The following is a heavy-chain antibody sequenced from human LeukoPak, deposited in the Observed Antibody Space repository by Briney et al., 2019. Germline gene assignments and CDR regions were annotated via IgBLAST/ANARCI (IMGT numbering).Heavy chain of an antibody. D-gene: IGHD2-15*01. Sequence: GGSLRLSCAASGFTFSSYAMSWVRQAPGKGLEWASAISGSGGSTYHADSVKGRFTISRDNSKNTLYLQMNSLRAEDTAVYYCRGYCSGGSCYSSWFDPWGQGTLVTVSS. CDR2: ISGSGGST. CDR1: GFTFSSYA. J-gene: IGHJ5*02. CDR3: RGYCSGGSCYSSWFDP. V-gene: IGHV3-23*01.